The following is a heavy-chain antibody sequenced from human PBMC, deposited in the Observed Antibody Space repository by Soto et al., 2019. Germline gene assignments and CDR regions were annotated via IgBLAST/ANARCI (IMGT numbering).Heavy chain of an antibody. D-gene: IGHD3-9*01. V-gene: IGHV3-43*01. CDR2: ISWDGGST. Sequence: EVQLVESGAVVVQPGGSLRLSCAASGFTFDDYTMHWVRQAPGKGLEWVSLISWDGGSTYYADSVKGRFTISRDNSKNSLYLQMNSLRTEDTALYYCAKDKAPRYFDWLLGCDYWGQGTLVTVSS. CDR1: GFTFDDYT. CDR3: AKDKAPRYFDWLLGCDY. J-gene: IGHJ4*02.